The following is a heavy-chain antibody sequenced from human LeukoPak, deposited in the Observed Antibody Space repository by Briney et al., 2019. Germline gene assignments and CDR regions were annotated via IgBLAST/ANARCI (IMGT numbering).Heavy chain of an antibody. J-gene: IGHJ5*01. D-gene: IGHD6-19*01. CDR2: VSYSGTT. CDR3: ARHGGYIYLNWFDP. V-gene: IGHV4-39*01. CDR1: GGSISGGTYY. Sequence: PSETLSPTCTVSGGSISGGTYYWGWIRQPPGKGLEWIGTVSYSGTTYYKSSLKSRVTISVDTSKNQFSLYLNSVTAADTAVYYCARHGGYIYLNWFDPWGQGTLVTVSS.